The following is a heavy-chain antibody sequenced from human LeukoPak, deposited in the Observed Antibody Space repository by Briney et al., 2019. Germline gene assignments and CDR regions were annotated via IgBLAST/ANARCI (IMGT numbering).Heavy chain of an antibody. CDR1: GGSFSGYY. CDR2: INHSGST. Sequence: SETLSLTCAVYGGSFSGYYWSWIRQPPGKGLEWIGEINHSGSTNYNPSLKSRVTISVDTSKNQFSLRLSSVTAADTAVYFCAKVGNYYDSSASLQPFDSWGQGTLVTVSS. V-gene: IGHV4-34*01. CDR3: AKVGNYYDSSASLQPFDS. J-gene: IGHJ4*02. D-gene: IGHD3-22*01.